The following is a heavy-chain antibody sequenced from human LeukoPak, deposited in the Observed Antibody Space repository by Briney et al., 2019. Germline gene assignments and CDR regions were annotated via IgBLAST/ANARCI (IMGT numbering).Heavy chain of an antibody. CDR2: IGISSNKV. CDR1: GFTLRSYT. CDR3: ANLPGIAAAGTGSDY. J-gene: IGHJ4*02. V-gene: IGHV3-21*04. D-gene: IGHD6-13*01. Sequence: GGSLRLSCAASGFTLRSYTMNWVRQAPGKGLEWVSSIGISSNKVYYADSVKGRFIISRDNAKNSVYLQMNSLRAEDTAVYYCANLPGIAAAGTGSDYWGQGTLVTVSS.